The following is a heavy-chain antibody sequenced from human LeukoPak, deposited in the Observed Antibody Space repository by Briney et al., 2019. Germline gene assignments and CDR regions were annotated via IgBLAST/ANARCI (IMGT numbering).Heavy chain of an antibody. CDR2: IWYNGSNK. CDR1: GFTFSSFA. CDR3: SRGGYGDYNNWFDP. V-gene: IGHV3-33*01. D-gene: IGHD4-17*01. J-gene: IGHJ5*02. Sequence: GGSLRLSCAASGFTFSSFAMHWVRQAPGKGLEWVADIWYNGSNKYYAESVKGRLTISRDNSRNTLYLQMNSLRAEDTAVYYCSRGGYGDYNNWFDPWGQGTLAIVSS.